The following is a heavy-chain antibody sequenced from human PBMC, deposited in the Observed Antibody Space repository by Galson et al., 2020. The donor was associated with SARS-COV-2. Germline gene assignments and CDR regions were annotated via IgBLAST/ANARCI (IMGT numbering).Heavy chain of an antibody. D-gene: IGHD2-15*01. CDR3: AKEYCSGGSCYCMDV. V-gene: IGHV3-9*01. J-gene: IGHJ6*02. Sequence: TGGSLRLSCAASGFTFDDHAMHWVRQAPGKGLEWVSGISWNSSSIGYADSVKGRFTISRDNAKNSLYLQMNSLRAEDTALYYCAKEYCSGGSCYCMDVWGQGTTVTVSS. CDR2: ISWNSSSI. CDR1: GFTFDDHA.